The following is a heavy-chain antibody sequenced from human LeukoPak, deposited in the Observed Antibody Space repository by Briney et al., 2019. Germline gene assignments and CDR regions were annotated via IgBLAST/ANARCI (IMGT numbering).Heavy chain of an antibody. CDR2: ISHTGST. D-gene: IGHD2/OR15-2a*01. CDR1: GGSVSSGGFS. Sequence: SETLSLTCAVSGGSVSSGGFSWRWIRQPPGKGLECIGSISHTGSTYYNPSLKSRVTISVDSSKNQFSLKLSSVTAADTAVYYCAREGYFYGMDVWGQGTTVTVSS. J-gene: IGHJ6*02. CDR3: AREGYFYGMDV. V-gene: IGHV4-30-2*01.